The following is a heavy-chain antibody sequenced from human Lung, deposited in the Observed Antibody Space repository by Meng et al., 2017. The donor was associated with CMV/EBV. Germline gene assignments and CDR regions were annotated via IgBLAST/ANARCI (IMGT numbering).Heavy chain of an antibody. J-gene: IGHJ4*02. CDR2: IHYDTGET. CDR3: ARDDNWGPDY. D-gene: IGHD7-27*01. Sequence: ASVNVSCKTSGYTFARHYLHWLRQAPGQGLEWMAWIHYDTGETNYAQNFHGRVTGTRDTSITTVYMELRSLRPDDTAMFYCARDDNWGPDYWGQGTLVTVSS. V-gene: IGHV1-2*02. CDR1: GYTFARHY.